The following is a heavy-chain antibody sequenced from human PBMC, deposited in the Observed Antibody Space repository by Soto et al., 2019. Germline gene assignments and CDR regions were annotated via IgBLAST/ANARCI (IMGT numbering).Heavy chain of an antibody. CDR1: VVSFSGYY. J-gene: IGHJ6*03. CDR2: INHSGST. CDR3: ARIWTTTDYYYYHMEV. V-gene: IGHV4-34*01. D-gene: IGHD4-4*01. Sequence: LETLSLTCAFYVVSFSGYYWSCIRHPPGKWLEWIGEINHSGSTNYNPSLKSRVTISVDTSKNQFSLKLSSVTAADTAVYYCARIWTTTDYYYYHMEVWGQGTSHNVSS.